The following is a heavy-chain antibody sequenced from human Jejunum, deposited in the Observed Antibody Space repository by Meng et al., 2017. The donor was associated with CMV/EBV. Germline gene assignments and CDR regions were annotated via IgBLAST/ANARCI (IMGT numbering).Heavy chain of an antibody. Sequence: SGFTLSTSWMHWVRQVPGKGLEWVSRITTDGSNTNYADSVKGRFTISRDNAKSTLYLQMNSLTAEDTAVYYCIRGPYGADSWYDYWGQGTLVTVSS. V-gene: IGHV3-74*01. CDR2: ITTDGSNT. D-gene: IGHD4-17*01. CDR1: GFTLSTSW. J-gene: IGHJ4*02. CDR3: IRGPYGADSWYDY.